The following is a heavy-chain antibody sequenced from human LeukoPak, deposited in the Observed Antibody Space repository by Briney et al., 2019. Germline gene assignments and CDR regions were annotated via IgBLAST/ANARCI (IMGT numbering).Heavy chain of an antibody. CDR2: IYYSGST. CDR1: GGSISSYY. CDR3: ARHVGLGDAFDL. D-gene: IGHD3-16*01. J-gene: IGHJ3*01. Sequence: SETLSLTCAVSGGSISSYYWSWIRQPPGKGLEWIGNIYYSGSTNYNPSLKSRVTISVSTSKNQFSLKLSSVTAADTAVYYCARHVGLGDAFDLWGQGTMVTVSS. V-gene: IGHV4-59*08.